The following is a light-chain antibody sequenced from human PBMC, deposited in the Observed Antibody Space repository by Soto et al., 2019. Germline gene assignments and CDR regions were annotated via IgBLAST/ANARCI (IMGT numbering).Light chain of an antibody. V-gene: IGLV2-14*01. CDR3: RSYSSSSTVV. CDR2: DVS. Sequence: QSALTQPASVSGSPGQWITISCTGSSSDVDGYNYVSWYQQHPGKAPKLMIYDVSNRPSGVSNRFSGSKSGNTASLTISGLQAEDEADYYCRSYSSSSTVVFGGGTKLTVL. CDR1: SSDVDGYNY. J-gene: IGLJ2*01.